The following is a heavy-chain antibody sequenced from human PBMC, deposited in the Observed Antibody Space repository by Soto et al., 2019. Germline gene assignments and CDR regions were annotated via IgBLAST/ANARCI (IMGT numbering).Heavy chain of an antibody. V-gene: IGHV1-18*01. CDR2: ISAYNGNT. CDR3: AKSGYSGYVAYFDY. Sequence: ASVKVSCKASGYTFTSYGISWVRRAPGQGLEWMGWISAYNGNTNYAQKLQGRVTMTTDTSTSTAYMELRSLRSDDTAVYYCAKSGYSGYVAYFDYWGQGTLVTVSS. J-gene: IGHJ4*02. CDR1: GYTFTSYG. D-gene: IGHD5-12*01.